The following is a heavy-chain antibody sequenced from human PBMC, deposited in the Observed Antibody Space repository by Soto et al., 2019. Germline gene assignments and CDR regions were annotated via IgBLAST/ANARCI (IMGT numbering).Heavy chain of an antibody. CDR2: IKSRADGGTT. CDR1: GVTCTKAW. V-gene: IGHV3-15*01. CDR3: TTASQWLPPSS. Sequence: GLRIHSCGAAGVTCTKAWMTWVSKTPGKGLEWVGRIKSRADGGTTDYAASVKDRFIISRDDSNDTLYLHMNRLKTDDTAVYYCTTASQWLPPSSRGQGALVPVSS. J-gene: IGHJ4*02. D-gene: IGHD6-19*01.